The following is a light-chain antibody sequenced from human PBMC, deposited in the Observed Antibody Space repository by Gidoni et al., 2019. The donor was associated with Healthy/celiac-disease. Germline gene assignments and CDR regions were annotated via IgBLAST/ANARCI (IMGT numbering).Light chain of an antibody. Sequence: IVLTQSPGTLSLSPGERATLSCRASQSVSSSYLAWYQQKPGQAPRLLIYGASSRATGIPDRFSGRGSGTDFTLTISRLEPEDFAVYYWQQYGSSPLTFGGGTKVEIK. CDR3: QQYGSSPLT. CDR1: QSVSSSY. V-gene: IGKV3-20*01. CDR2: GAS. J-gene: IGKJ4*01.